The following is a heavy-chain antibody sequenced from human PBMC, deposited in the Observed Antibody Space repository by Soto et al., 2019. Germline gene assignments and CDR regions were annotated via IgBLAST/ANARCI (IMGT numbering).Heavy chain of an antibody. J-gene: IGHJ4*02. Sequence: QVQLVQSGAEEKKPGASVKVSCKASGYTFTGYAVHWVRQAPGQRLEWMGWINAGNGNTKYSQKFQGRVTITRDTSASTAYVELSSLRSEDTAVYYCARAVAVPADFDYRGQGTLVTVSS. V-gene: IGHV1-3*05. CDR1: GYTFTGYA. D-gene: IGHD6-19*01. CDR2: INAGNGNT. CDR3: ARAVAVPADFDY.